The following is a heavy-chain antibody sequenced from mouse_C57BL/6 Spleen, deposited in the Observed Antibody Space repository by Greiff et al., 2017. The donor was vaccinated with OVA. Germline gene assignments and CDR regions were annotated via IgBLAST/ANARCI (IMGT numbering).Heavy chain of an antibody. CDR1: GYTFTDYY. J-gene: IGHJ4*01. Sequence: VQLQQSGPELVKPGASVKISCKASGYTFTDYYMNWVKQSHGKSLEWIGDINPNNGGTSYNQKFTGKATLTVDKSSSTAYMELRSLTSEDSAVYYCAREGFITTVELRSYYAMDYWGQGTSVTVSS. D-gene: IGHD1-1*01. CDR3: AREGFITTVELRSYYAMDY. CDR2: INPNNGGT. V-gene: IGHV1-26*01.